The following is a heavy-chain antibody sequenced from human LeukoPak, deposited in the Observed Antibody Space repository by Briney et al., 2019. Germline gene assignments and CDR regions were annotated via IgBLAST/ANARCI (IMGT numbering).Heavy chain of an antibody. CDR1: GGTFSSYA. J-gene: IGHJ6*03. V-gene: IGHV1-69*05. Sequence: SVKVSCKASGGTFSSYAISWVRQAPGQGLEWMGGIIPIFGTANYAQKFRGRVTITTDESTSTAYMELSSLRSEDTAVYYCARGRHHYPTSKNSYYYYYMDVWGKGTTVTVSS. CDR3: ARGRHHYPTSKNSYYYYYMDV. CDR2: IIPIFGTA. D-gene: IGHD2-2*01.